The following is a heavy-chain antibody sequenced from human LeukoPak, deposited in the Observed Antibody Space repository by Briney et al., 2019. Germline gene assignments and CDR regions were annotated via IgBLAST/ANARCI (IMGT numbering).Heavy chain of an antibody. Sequence: SETLSLTCTVSGGSISSYYWSWIRQPPGKGLKWIGYIYTSGSTNYNPSLKSRVTISVDTSKNQFSLKLSSVTAADTAVYYCARHYGTRSYYYMDVWGKGTTVTVSS. CDR1: GGSISSYY. D-gene: IGHD1-7*01. CDR3: ARHYGTRSYYYMDV. CDR2: IYTSGST. J-gene: IGHJ6*03. V-gene: IGHV4-4*09.